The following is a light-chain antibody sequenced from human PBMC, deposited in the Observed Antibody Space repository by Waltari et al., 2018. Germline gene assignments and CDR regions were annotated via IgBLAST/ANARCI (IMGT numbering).Light chain of an antibody. CDR3: QQTFSTQTT. CDR2: AAS. Sequence: DIQMTQSPSSLSASVGDRVTITCRASQTISIYLNWYQQKPGKAPKFLIYAASSLRSGVPSRFSGSRSGTEFTLTVSSLQPEDFATYYCQQTFSTQTTFGQGTRLELK. V-gene: IGKV1-39*01. J-gene: IGKJ5*01. CDR1: QTISIY.